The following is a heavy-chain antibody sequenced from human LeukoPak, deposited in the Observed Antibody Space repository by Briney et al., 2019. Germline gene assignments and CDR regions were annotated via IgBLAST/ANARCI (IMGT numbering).Heavy chain of an antibody. CDR2: IKSKTDGGTT. D-gene: IGHD3-22*01. V-gene: IGHV3-15*01. CDR3: TTDRYYDAAYTT. Sequence: GGSLRLSCAASGFTFSNAWMSRVRQAPGKGLEWVGRIKSKTDGGTTDYASPVKGRFTISRDDSKNTLYLRMNSLKTEDTAVYYCTTDRYYDAAYTTWGQGTLVTVSS. CDR1: GFTFSNAW. J-gene: IGHJ4*02.